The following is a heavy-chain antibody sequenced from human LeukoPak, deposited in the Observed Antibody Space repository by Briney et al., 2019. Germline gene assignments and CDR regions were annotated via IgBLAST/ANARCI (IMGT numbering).Heavy chain of an antibody. CDR3: ATVKDNWNDATHYCYYYMDV. Sequence: ASVKVSCKVSGYTLTELSMHWVRQAPGKGLEWMGGFDPEDGETIYAQKFQGRVTMTEDTSTDTAYMELSSLRSEDTAVYYCATVKDNWNDATHYCYYYMDVWGKGTTVTVSS. D-gene: IGHD1-20*01. CDR1: GYTLTELS. CDR2: FDPEDGET. J-gene: IGHJ6*03. V-gene: IGHV1-24*01.